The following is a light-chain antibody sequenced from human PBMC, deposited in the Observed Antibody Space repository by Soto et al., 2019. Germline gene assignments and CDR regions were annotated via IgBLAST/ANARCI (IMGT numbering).Light chain of an antibody. Sequence: EIVLTQSPGTLSLSPGERATLSCRASQSVSSSYLAWYQQKPGQAPRLLLDGASSRATGIPDRFSGSGSGTDFTLTISRLETEDFAVCYCQQYGSSPYTLGQGTKVDIK. J-gene: IGKJ2*01. CDR3: QQYGSSPYT. CDR2: GAS. CDR1: QSVSSSY. V-gene: IGKV3-20*01.